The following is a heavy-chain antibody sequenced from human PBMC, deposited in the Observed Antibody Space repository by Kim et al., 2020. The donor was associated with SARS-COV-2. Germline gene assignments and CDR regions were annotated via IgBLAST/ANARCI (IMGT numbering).Heavy chain of an antibody. CDR3: ARSSSSSFDY. V-gene: IGHV4-59*13. CDR1: GGSISSYY. Sequence: SETLSLTCTVSGGSISSYYWSWIRQPPGKGLEWIGYIYYSGSTNYNPSLKSRVTISVDTSKNQFSLKLSSVTAADTAVYYCARSSSSSFDYWGQGTLVTVSS. CDR2: IYYSGST. D-gene: IGHD6-6*01. J-gene: IGHJ4*02.